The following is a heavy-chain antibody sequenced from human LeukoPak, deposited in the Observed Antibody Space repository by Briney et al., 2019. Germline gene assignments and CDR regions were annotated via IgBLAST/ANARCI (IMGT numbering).Heavy chain of an antibody. V-gene: IGHV4-59*01. CDR1: GGSISSYY. CDR2: IYYSGST. D-gene: IGHD1-14*01. Sequence: SETPSLTCTVSGGSISSYYWSWIRQPPGKGLEWIGYIYYSGSTNYNPSLKSRVTISVDTSKNQFSLKLSSVTAEDTAVYYCARAPLLPPDYYFDYWGQGTLVTVSS. J-gene: IGHJ4*02. CDR3: ARAPLLPPDYYFDY.